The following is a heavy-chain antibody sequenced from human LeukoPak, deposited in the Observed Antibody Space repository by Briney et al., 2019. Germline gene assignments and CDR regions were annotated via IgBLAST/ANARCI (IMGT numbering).Heavy chain of an antibody. J-gene: IGHJ4*02. V-gene: IGHV1-69*06. CDR3: AREGPPFSSWYSYYFDY. Sequence: SVKVSCKASGGTFSSYAISWVRQASGQGLEWMGGIIPIFGTANYAQKFQGRVTITADKSTSTAYMELSSLRSEDTAVYYCAREGPPFSSWYSYYFDYWGQGTLVTVSS. CDR1: GGTFSSYA. D-gene: IGHD6-13*01. CDR2: IIPIFGTA.